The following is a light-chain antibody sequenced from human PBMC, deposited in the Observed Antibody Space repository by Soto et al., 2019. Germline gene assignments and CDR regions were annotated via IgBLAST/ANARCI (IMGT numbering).Light chain of an antibody. Sequence: DIQLTQSPSFLSASVGDRVTITCRASQGINNYLAWYQQKPGKAPKLLIYAASTLQSGVPSRFSGSGSGTEFTLTISSLQPEDFATYYCHQLNSYPRITFGQGTRLEIK. J-gene: IGKJ5*01. V-gene: IGKV1-9*01. CDR2: AAS. CDR3: HQLNSYPRIT. CDR1: QGINNY.